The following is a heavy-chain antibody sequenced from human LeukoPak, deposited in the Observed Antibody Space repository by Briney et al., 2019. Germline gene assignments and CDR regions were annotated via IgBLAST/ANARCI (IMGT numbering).Heavy chain of an antibody. V-gene: IGHV1-46*01. D-gene: IGHD6-19*01. CDR3: ARDFKVGGWYGYYYYGMDV. CDR1: GYTFTSYY. CDR2: INPSGGST. J-gene: IGHJ6*02. Sequence: ASVKVSCKASGYTFTSYYMHWVRQAPGQRLEWMGIINPSGGSTSYAQKFQGRVTMTRDTSTSTVYMELSSLRSEDTAVYYCARDFKVGGWYGYYYYGMDVWGQGTTVTVSS.